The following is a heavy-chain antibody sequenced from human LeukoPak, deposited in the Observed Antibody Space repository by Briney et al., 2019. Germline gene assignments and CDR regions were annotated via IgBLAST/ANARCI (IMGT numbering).Heavy chain of an antibody. CDR2: ISYDGNNK. Sequence: GGSLRLSCAASGFTFSSYAMHWVRQAPGKGLEWVAVISYDGNNKYYADSVKGRFTISRDNSKNTLYLQMNSLRAEDTAVYYCARDTCGGDCYSYYFDYWGQGTLVTVSS. D-gene: IGHD2-21*02. CDR3: ARDTCGGDCYSYYFDY. CDR1: GFTFSSYA. V-gene: IGHV3-30-3*01. J-gene: IGHJ4*02.